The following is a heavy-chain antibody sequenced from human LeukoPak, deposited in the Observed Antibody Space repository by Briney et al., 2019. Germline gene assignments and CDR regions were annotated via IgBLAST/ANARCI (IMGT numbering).Heavy chain of an antibody. J-gene: IGHJ3*02. CDR3: ARAVSGFDI. V-gene: IGHV4-59*08. CDR2: IYYSGNT. CDR1: GGSISSDY. Sequence: SETLSLTCTVSGGSISSDYWSWIRQPPGKGLEWIGYIYYSGNTNYNPSLKSRVTISVDTSKNQFSLKLNSVSAADTAVYYCARAVSGFDIWGQGTMVTVSS.